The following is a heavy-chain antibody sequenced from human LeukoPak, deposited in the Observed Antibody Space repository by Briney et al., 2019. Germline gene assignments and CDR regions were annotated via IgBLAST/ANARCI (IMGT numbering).Heavy chain of an antibody. Sequence: ASVKVSCKASGYXFTNYYIHWVRQAPGQGLEWMGIINPSGSSTTYAQKFQGRVTMTRDTSTSTDFMELSSLRSEDTAVYYCARHDLGGSSPFDYWGQGTLVTVSS. CDR1: GYXFTNYY. D-gene: IGHD2-15*01. V-gene: IGHV1-46*01. J-gene: IGHJ4*02. CDR2: INPSGSST. CDR3: ARHDLGGSSPFDY.